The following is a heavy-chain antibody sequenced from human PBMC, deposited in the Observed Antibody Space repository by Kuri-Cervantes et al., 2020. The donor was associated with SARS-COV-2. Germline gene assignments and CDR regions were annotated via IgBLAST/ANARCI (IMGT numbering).Heavy chain of an antibody. J-gene: IGHJ5*02. V-gene: IGHV1-18*01. Sequence: ASVKVSCKASGYLFNSYGITWVRQAPGQGLEWMGWVSPHNGNTLYTQKLQGRLTMSTDTSTSTAYMELSSLRSEDTAVYHCAREAGLGITGTPGWNWFDPWGQGTLVTVSS. CDR2: VSPHNGNT. CDR1: GYLFNSYG. CDR3: AREAGLGITGTPGWNWFDP. D-gene: IGHD1-7*01.